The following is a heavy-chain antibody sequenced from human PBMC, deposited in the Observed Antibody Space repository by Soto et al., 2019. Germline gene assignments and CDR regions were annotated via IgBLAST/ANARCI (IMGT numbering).Heavy chain of an antibody. CDR3: ARDSGTRGDYYYYYGMDV. CDR2: IYYSGST. V-gene: IGHV4-31*03. Sequence: SETLSLTCTVSGGSISGSNYYWTWIRQHPGKGLEWIGSIYYSGSTNYNPSLESRVTISVDTSKNQFSLKLSSVTAADTAVYYCARDSGTRGDYYYYYGMDVWGQGTTVTVSS. CDR1: GGSISGSNYY. J-gene: IGHJ6*02. D-gene: IGHD3-10*01.